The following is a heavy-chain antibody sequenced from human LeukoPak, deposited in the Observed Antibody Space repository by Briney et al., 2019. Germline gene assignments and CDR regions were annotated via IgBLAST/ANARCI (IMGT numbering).Heavy chain of an antibody. CDR3: ASADLGYCSSTSCTLDY. CDR1: GYTFTSYD. CDR2: IIPILGIA. J-gene: IGHJ4*02. Sequence: SVKVSCKASGYTFTSYDINWVRQATGQGLEWMGRIIPILGIANYAQKFQGRVTITADKSTSTAYMELSSLRSEDTAVYYCASADLGYCSSTSCTLDYWGQGTLVTVSS. D-gene: IGHD2-2*01. V-gene: IGHV1-69*04.